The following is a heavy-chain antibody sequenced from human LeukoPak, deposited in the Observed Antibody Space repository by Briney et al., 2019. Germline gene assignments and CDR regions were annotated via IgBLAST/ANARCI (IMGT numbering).Heavy chain of an antibody. V-gene: IGHV1-2*02. J-gene: IGHJ3*01. CDR1: VYTFTGYY. CDR3: ASPYCSSTSCSLDAFDL. Sequence: GASVTVSFKSSVYTFTGYYMHWLRQAAGKGLNGMGCINPNSGGINYAQRFQGRVTMTRDPSISTVYMELSRLRSDDTAVYYCASPYCSSTSCSLDAFDLWAEGTMVRVSS. CDR2: INPNSGGI. D-gene: IGHD2-2*01.